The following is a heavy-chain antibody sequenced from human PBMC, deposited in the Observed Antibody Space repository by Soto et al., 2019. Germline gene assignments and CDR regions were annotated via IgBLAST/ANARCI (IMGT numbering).Heavy chain of an antibody. Sequence: GESLKISCKGSGYSFNNYWIGWVRQMPGKGLEWMGIIYPGDSDTRYSPSFRGQVTISADKSISSAYLQWSSLKASDTAMYYCARQDGYALYYFGSWGQGTLVTASS. D-gene: IGHD5-12*01. CDR2: IYPGDSDT. CDR3: ARQDGYALYYFGS. V-gene: IGHV5-51*01. CDR1: GYSFNNYW. J-gene: IGHJ4*02.